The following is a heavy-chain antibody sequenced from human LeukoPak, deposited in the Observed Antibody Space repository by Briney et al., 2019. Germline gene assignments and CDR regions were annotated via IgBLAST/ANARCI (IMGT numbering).Heavy chain of an antibody. J-gene: IGHJ4*02. Sequence: ASVKVSSKASGYTFTINHIHWVRQAPGQGLEWMGVINPSGDSTTYAQNFQGRVTMTRDTSTSTVYMELRSLRSEDTAIYYCAKLATSDTGETYWGQGTLVTVSS. D-gene: IGHD3-16*01. CDR1: GYTFTINH. CDR3: AKLATSDTGETY. V-gene: IGHV1-46*01. CDR2: INPSGDST.